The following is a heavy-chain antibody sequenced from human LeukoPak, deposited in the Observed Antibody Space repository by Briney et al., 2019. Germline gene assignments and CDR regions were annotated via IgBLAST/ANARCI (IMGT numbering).Heavy chain of an antibody. D-gene: IGHD3-22*01. Sequence: GGSLRLSCAASGFTFSSYGMHWARQAPGKGLEWVAFIRYDGSNKYYADSVKGRFTISRDNSKNTLYLQMNSLRAEDTAVYYCAKDDKKGYDSSGYYAAPDYWGQGTLVTVSS. CDR3: AKDDKKGYDSSGYYAAPDY. CDR2: IRYDGSNK. CDR1: GFTFSSYG. V-gene: IGHV3-30*02. J-gene: IGHJ4*02.